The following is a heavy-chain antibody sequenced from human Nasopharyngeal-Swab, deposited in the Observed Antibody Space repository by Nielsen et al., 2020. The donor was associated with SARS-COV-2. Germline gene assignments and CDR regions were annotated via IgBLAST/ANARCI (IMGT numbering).Heavy chain of an antibody. CDR1: GGSFSGSY. Sequence: SETLSLTCAVFGGSFSGSYWSWIRQPPGRGLEWIGEINHSGSTMYIPSLKSRVTISVDTSKNQFSLNLTSVTDADTAMYYCARGPALVIRKTLSSGFDIWGQGTMVTVSS. CDR2: INHSGST. V-gene: IGHV4-34*01. CDR3: ARGPALVIRKTLSSGFDI. D-gene: IGHD3-10*01. J-gene: IGHJ3*02.